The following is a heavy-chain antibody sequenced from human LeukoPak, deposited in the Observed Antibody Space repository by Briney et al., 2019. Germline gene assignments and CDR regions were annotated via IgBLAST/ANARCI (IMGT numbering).Heavy chain of an antibody. Sequence: SETLSLTCAVYGGSFSGHYWSWIRQPPGKGLEWIGEINHSGSTNDNPSLKSRVTISVDTSKNQFSLKLSSVTAADTAVYYCARWWGYSYGHWGQGTLVTVSS. CDR1: GGSFSGHY. CDR3: ARWWGYSYGH. CDR2: INHSGST. J-gene: IGHJ4*02. D-gene: IGHD5-18*01. V-gene: IGHV4-34*01.